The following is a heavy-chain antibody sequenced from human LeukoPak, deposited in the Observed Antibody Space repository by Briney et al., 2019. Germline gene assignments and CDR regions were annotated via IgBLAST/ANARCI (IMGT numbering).Heavy chain of an antibody. Sequence: KSSETLSLTCAVSGYSISSGYSWGWIRQPPGKGLEWIGSIYHSGSTYYNPSLKSRGTISLDTSKNQFSLRLSSVTVADTAVYYCARQDVGCSSASCYWALGAFDIWGQGTMVTVSS. CDR2: IYHSGST. V-gene: IGHV4-38-2*01. J-gene: IGHJ3*02. CDR1: GYSISSGYS. CDR3: ARQDVGCSSASCYWALGAFDI. D-gene: IGHD2-2*01.